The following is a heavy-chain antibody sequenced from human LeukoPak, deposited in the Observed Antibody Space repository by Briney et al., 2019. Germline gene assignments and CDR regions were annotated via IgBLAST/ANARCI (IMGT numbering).Heavy chain of an antibody. CDR3: ARVVGATTRYFDY. J-gene: IGHJ4*02. Sequence: ASVKVSCKASGYTFTGYYMHWVRQAPGQGLEWMGWINPNSGGTNYAQKFQGRVTMTRDTSISTVYMELSRLRSDDTAVYYCARVVGATTRYFDYWGQGTLVTVSS. CDR1: GYTFTGYY. CDR2: INPNSGGT. D-gene: IGHD1-26*01. V-gene: IGHV1-2*02.